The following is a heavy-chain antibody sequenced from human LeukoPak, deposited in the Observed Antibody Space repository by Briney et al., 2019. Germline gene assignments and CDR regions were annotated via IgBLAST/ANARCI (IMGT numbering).Heavy chain of an antibody. CDR1: GYTFTSYG. CDR2: ISAYNGNT. CDR3: ARDSCSRTSCYGFYDYVWGSYRYTCDS. V-gene: IGHV1-18*01. J-gene: IGHJ4*02. D-gene: IGHD3-16*02. Sequence: ASVKVSCKASGYTFTSYGISWVRQAPGQGLEWMGWISAYNGNTNYAQKLQGRVTMTTDTSTSTAYMELRGLRSDDTAVYYCARDSCSRTSCYGFYDYVWGSYRYTCDSWGQGTLVTVSS.